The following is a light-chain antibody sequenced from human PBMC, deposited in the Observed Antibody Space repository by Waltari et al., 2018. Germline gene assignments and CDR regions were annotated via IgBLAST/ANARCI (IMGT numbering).Light chain of an antibody. CDR3: RLYGVTYAA. Sequence: QAALTQPRFGFGSPGQSVTIPCSGTSSDVGGYEYADWYQQHPGNAPKHNIYALSKRPSGVPERFSGANSGNTASLTISGIQAEDEADYYCRLYGVTYAAFGGGTKLTVL. CDR1: SSDVGGYEY. V-gene: IGLV2-11*02. J-gene: IGLJ2*01. CDR2: ALS.